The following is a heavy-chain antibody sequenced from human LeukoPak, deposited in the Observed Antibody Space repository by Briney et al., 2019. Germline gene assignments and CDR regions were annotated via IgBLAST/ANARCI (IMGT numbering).Heavy chain of an antibody. V-gene: IGHV3-21*01. CDR3: AREEYGGYDFDY. D-gene: IGHD5-12*01. J-gene: IGHJ4*02. CDR1: GFTFSSYS. Sequence: PGGSLRLSCAASGFTFSSYSMNLVRQAPGKGLEWVSSISSSSSYIYYADSVKGRFTISRDNAKNSLYLQMNSLRAEDTAVYYCAREEYGGYDFDYWGQGTLVTVSS. CDR2: ISSSSSYI.